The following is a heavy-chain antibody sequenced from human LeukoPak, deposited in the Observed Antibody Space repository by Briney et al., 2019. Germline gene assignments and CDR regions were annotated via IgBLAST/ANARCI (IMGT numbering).Heavy chain of an antibody. Sequence: PGGSLRLSCAASGFSFSSHWVRWVRHAPGKGLVWVSRISDDGSYTSNVDSVKGRFTISRDNVDNMSYLHMNSLRAEDTAVYYCARALEMATIRNWFDPWGQGTLVTVSS. CDR3: ARALEMATIRNWFDP. D-gene: IGHD5-24*01. V-gene: IGHV3-74*01. CDR2: ISDDGSYT. CDR1: GFSFSSHW. J-gene: IGHJ5*02.